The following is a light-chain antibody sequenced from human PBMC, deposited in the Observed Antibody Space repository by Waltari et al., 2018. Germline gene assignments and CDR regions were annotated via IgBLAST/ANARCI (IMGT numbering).Light chain of an antibody. Sequence: EILLTQSPATLSVSPGETATLSCRASQNINRRLAWYQQKPGQPPRLRIDDASNRAPGIPDRFRGSGSGTEFTLTISSLEPENVAVYFCQQEDNWSWTFGQGTKVEI. V-gene: IGKV3-15*01. J-gene: IGKJ1*01. CDR2: DAS. CDR3: QQEDNWSWT. CDR1: QNINRR.